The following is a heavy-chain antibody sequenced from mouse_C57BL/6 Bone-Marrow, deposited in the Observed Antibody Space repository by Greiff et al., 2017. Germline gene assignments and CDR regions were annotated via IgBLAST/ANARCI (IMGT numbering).Heavy chain of an antibody. Sequence: DVKLQESGPGLVKPSQSLSLTCSVTGYSITSGYYWNWIRQFPGNKLEWMGYISYDGSNNYNPSLKNRISITRDTSKNQFFLKLNSVTTEDTATYYCARVGYYGSSYAMDYWGQGTSVTVSS. CDR1: GYSITSGYY. D-gene: IGHD1-1*01. V-gene: IGHV3-6*01. CDR3: ARVGYYGSSYAMDY. CDR2: ISYDGSN. J-gene: IGHJ4*01.